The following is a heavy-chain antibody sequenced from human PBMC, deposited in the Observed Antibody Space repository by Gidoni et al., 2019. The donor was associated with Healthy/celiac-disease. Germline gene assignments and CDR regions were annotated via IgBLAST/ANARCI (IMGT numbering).Heavy chain of an antibody. CDR3: ARARLAAAGPFDY. J-gene: IGHJ4*02. Sequence: QVTLKESGPVLVKPTETLTLTCTVSGFPLSNDRMGVSWIRQPPGKSLEWLAHIFSNDEKSYSTSLKSRLTIAKETSKSQVVLTMTNMDPVDTATYYCARARLAAAGPFDYWGQGTLVTVSS. CDR1: GFPLSNDRMG. CDR2: IFSNDEK. V-gene: IGHV2-26*01. D-gene: IGHD6-13*01.